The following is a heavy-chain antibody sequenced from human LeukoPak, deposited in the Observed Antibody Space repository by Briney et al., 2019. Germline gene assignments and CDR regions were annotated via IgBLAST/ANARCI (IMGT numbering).Heavy chain of an antibody. CDR1: GLTLSSYR. CDR3: ARQAYDAFDI. Sequence: GGSLRLSCAVSGLTLSSYRMHWVRQAPGKGLVWVSAIETDGKSATYADSVKGRFTISRDEAENSLFLQMNSLRAEDTAAYYCARQAYDAFDIWGQGTMVTVS. V-gene: IGHV3-74*01. CDR2: IETDGKSA. J-gene: IGHJ3*02.